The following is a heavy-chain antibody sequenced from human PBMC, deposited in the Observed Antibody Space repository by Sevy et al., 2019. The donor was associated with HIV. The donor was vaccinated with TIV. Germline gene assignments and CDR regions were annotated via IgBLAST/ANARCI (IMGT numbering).Heavy chain of an antibody. D-gene: IGHD2-2*01. V-gene: IGHV1-69*04. J-gene: IGHJ5*02. CDR1: GGTFSSYA. CDR3: ARDASSYCTSYSCYGGWFDP. CDR2: IIPIPGIP. Sequence: VKVSCKASGGTFSSYAINWVRQAPGQGLEWMGRIIPIPGIPNDAQKFQGRVTITADKSTSTAYMELSSLRSEDTAVYYCARDASSYCTSYSCYGGWFDPWGQGTLVTVSS.